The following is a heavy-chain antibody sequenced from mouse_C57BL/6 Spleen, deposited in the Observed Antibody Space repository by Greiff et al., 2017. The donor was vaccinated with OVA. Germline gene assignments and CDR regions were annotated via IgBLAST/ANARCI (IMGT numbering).Heavy chain of an antibody. CDR1: GYTFTSYW. CDR2: IHPNSGST. D-gene: IGHD2-1*01. J-gene: IGHJ4*01. Sequence: QVQLQQPGAELVKPGASVKLSCKASGYTFTSYWMHWVKQRPGQGLEWIGMIHPNSGSTNYNEKFKSKATLTVDKSSSTAYMQLISLTSEDAAVYDCASYGNSYYYAMDYWGQGTSVTVSS. CDR3: ASYGNSYYYAMDY. V-gene: IGHV1-64*01.